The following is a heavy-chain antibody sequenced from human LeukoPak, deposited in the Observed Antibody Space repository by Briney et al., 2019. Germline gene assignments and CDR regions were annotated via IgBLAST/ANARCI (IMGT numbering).Heavy chain of an antibody. D-gene: IGHD3-9*01. CDR3: ARYVDSPYYDILTGYYKGNDAFDI. J-gene: IGHJ3*02. CDR2: IYYSGST. Sequence: SETLSLTCTVSGGSISSYYWSWIRQPPGKGLEWIGYIYYSGSTNYNPSLKSRVTISVDTSKNQFSLKLSSVTAADTAVDYCARYVDSPYYDILTGYYKGNDAFDIWGQGTMVTVSS. V-gene: IGHV4-59*01. CDR1: GGSISSYY.